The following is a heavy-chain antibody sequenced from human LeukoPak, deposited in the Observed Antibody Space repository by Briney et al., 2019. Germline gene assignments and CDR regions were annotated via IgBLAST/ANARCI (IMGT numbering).Heavy chain of an antibody. D-gene: IGHD2-2*01. CDR2: ISGSGGST. CDR3: AKGARYCSSTSCPWYFDL. J-gene: IGHJ2*01. V-gene: IGHV3-23*01. Sequence: GGSLRLSCAASGFTFSSYAISWVRQAPGKGLEWVSAISGSGGSTYYADSVKGRFTISRDNSKNTLYLQMNSLRAEDTAVYYCAKGARYCSSTSCPWYFDLWGRGTLVTVSS. CDR1: GFTFSSYA.